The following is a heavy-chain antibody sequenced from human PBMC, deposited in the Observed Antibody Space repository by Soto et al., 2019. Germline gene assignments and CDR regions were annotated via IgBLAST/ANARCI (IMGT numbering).Heavy chain of an antibody. CDR2: ISYDGSNK. D-gene: IGHD3-9*01. Sequence: GGSLRLSCVASGFTFSSYAMHWVRQAPGKGLEWVAVISYDGSNKYYADSVKGRFTISRDNSKNTLYLQMNSLRAEDTAVYYCARHDWLRYYYYGMDVWGQGTTVTVSS. V-gene: IGHV3-30-3*01. CDR3: ARHDWLRYYYYGMDV. CDR1: GFTFSSYA. J-gene: IGHJ6*02.